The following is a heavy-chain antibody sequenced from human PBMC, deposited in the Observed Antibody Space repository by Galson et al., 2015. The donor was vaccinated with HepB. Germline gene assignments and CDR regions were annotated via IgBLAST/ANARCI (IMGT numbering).Heavy chain of an antibody. J-gene: IGHJ4*02. CDR2: INQDGSQK. D-gene: IGHD2-15*01. V-gene: IGHV3-7*01. Sequence: SLRLSCAASGFTFSDYWMSWVRQAPGKGLEWVANINQDGSQKYYVDSVKGRFTISRDDAKNSLYLQMNSLRAEDTAVFYCASIYCSGGICHFFHYWGQGALVTVSS. CDR1: GFTFSDYW. CDR3: ASIYCSGGICHFFHY.